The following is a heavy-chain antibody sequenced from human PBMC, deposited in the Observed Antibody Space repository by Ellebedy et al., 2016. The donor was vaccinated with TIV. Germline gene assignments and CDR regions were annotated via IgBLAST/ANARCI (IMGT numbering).Heavy chain of an antibody. D-gene: IGHD3-10*01. J-gene: IGHJ4*02. CDR3: ARDLVLGSGSTDY. Sequence: GGSLRLSXAASGFTFSSYWMHWVRQAPGEGLVWVSRIRSDGGDKNYADSVKGRFTIFRDNAKNTLYLQMDSLRADDTAVYYCARDLVLGSGSTDYWGQGTPVTVSS. CDR1: GFTFSSYW. CDR2: IRSDGGDK. V-gene: IGHV3-74*01.